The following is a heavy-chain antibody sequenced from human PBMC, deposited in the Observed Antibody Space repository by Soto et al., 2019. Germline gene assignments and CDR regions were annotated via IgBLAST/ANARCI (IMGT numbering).Heavy chain of an antibody. Sequence: SVKVSCKASGGTFSSYAISWVRQAPGQGLEWMGGLIPIFGTANYAQKFQGRVTITADESTSTAYMELSSLRSEDKAVYYCARRGFHDYVWGSYRYQGGSGYYGMDVWGQGTTVTVS. D-gene: IGHD3-16*02. CDR1: GGTFSSYA. V-gene: IGHV1-69*13. J-gene: IGHJ6*02. CDR3: ARRGFHDYVWGSYRYQGGSGYYGMDV. CDR2: LIPIFGTA.